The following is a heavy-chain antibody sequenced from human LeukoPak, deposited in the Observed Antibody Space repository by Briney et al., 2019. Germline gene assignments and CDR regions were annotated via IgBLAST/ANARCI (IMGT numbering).Heavy chain of an antibody. Sequence: TGGSLRLSCVASGFTFSNNATNWVPQAPGRGREWVSAVNPSGGATYYADSVKGRFTISRDNSKNTLYLQMNSLRADDTAVYFCAKAVSHSYFDYSGEGSLVTVSS. V-gene: IGHV3-23*01. J-gene: IGHJ4*02. CDR1: GFTFSNNA. CDR2: VNPSGGAT. CDR3: AKAVSHSYFDY. D-gene: IGHD2/OR15-2a*01.